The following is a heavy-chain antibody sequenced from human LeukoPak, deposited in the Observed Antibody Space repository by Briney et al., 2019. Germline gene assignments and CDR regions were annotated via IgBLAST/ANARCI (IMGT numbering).Heavy chain of an antibody. Sequence: PSQTLSLTCTVSGGSISSGDYYWSWIRQPPGKGLEWIWYIYYSGSTYYNPSLKSRVTISVDTSKNQFSLKLSSVTAADTAVYYCARVIAAAGSLDYYYMDVWGKGTTVTVSS. CDR3: ARVIAAAGSLDYYYMDV. V-gene: IGHV4-30-4*08. J-gene: IGHJ6*03. D-gene: IGHD6-13*01. CDR1: GGSISSGDYY. CDR2: IYYSGST.